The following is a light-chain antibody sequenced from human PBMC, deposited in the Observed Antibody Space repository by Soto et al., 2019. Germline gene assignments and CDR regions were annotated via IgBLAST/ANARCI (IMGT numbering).Light chain of an antibody. J-gene: IGKJ1*01. Sequence: AIQMTQSPSSLSASVGDRVTISCRASQDIQNYLGWYQQKPGKAPKLLIYGASSLESGVPSRFSGSGSGTDFTLTISSLQTEDFATYYCLQDDSYPWTFGQGTKVEI. CDR1: QDIQNY. V-gene: IGKV1-6*01. CDR2: GAS. CDR3: LQDDSYPWT.